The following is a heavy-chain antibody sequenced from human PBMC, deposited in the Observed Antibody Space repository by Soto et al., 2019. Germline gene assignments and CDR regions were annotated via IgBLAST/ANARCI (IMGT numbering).Heavy chain of an antibody. J-gene: IGHJ4*02. CDR2: INSDGSST. CDR1: GFTFSSYW. D-gene: IGHD3-10*01. V-gene: IGHV3-74*01. Sequence: PGGSLRLSCAASGFTFSSYWMHWVRQAPGKGLVWVSRINSDGSSTSYADSVKGRFTISRDNSKNTLYLQLNSLRAEDTATYYCAVSNYHGSGSPYDYWGQGSLVIVSS. CDR3: AVSNYHGSGSPYDY.